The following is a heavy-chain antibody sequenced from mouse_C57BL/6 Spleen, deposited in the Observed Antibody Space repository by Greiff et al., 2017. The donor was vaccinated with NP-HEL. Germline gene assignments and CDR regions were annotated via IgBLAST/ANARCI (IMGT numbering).Heavy chain of an antibody. V-gene: IGHV1-69*01. CDR1: GYTFTSYW. D-gene: IGHD2-3*01. J-gene: IGHJ4*01. Sequence: QVQLQQPGAELVMPGASVKLSCKASGYTFTSYWMHWVKQRPGQGLEWIGEIDPSDSYTNYNQKFKGKSTLTVDKSSSTAYMQLSSLTSEDSAVYYCARSGYYVDYYAMDYWGQGTSVTVSS. CDR3: ARSGYYVDYYAMDY. CDR2: IDPSDSYT.